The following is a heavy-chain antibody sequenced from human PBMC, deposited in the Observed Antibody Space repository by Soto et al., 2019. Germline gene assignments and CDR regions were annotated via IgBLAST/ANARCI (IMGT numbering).Heavy chain of an antibody. D-gene: IGHD3-22*01. CDR3: ARTSSGYYRFDY. V-gene: IGHV6-1*01. Sequence: PSQTLSLTCAISGDSVSTNTATWDWIRQSPSRGLEWLGRTYYRSKWYNDYAVSVKSRITINPDTSNNQLSLQLNSVTPDDTAVYYCARTSSGYYRFDYWGQGTLVTVSS. CDR2: TYYRSKWYN. J-gene: IGHJ4*02. CDR1: GDSVSTNTAT.